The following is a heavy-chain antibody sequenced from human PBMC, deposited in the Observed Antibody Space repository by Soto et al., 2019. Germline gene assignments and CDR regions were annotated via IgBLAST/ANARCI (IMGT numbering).Heavy chain of an antibody. CDR1: GYTFTSYG. CDR3: ARDRVVHYYDSSGYYDFDY. CDR2: ISAYNGNT. V-gene: IGHV1-18*01. J-gene: IGHJ4*02. Sequence: ASVKVSCKASGYTFTSYGISWVRQAPGQGLEWMGWISAYNGNTNYAQKLQGRVTMTTDTSTSTAYMELRSLRSDDTAVYYCARDRVVHYYDSSGYYDFDYWGQGTLVTVSS. D-gene: IGHD3-22*01.